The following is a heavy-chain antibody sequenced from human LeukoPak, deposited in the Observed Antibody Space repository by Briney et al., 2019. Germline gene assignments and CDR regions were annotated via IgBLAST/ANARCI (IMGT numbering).Heavy chain of an antibody. J-gene: IGHJ6*03. D-gene: IGHD3-16*01. CDR3: ARDRPNMITFGGVTRKSYYMDV. CDR1: GDLITAYY. Sequence: SETLSLTCTVSGDLITAYYWSWIRQAPGKGLEWIGYVYYSGKTEYNPSPRSRVTISLEMSNHQFSLKLSSVTAADTAVYYCARDRPNMITFGGVTRKSYYMDVWGKGTTVTVSS. V-gene: IGHV4-59*01. CDR2: VYYSGKT.